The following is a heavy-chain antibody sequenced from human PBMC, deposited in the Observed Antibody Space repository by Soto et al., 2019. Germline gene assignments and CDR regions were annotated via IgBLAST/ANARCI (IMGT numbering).Heavy chain of an antibody. V-gene: IGHV3-15*07. CDR2: IKSKTDGGTT. J-gene: IGHJ4*02. D-gene: IGHD6-19*01. CDR1: GFTCSNVW. CDR3: ITGIAVAGNLSPWYFDY. Sequence: AGGFLRLSCAASGFTCSNVWMNWVRQAPGKGLEWVGRIKSKTDGGTTDYAAPVKGRFTISRDDSKNTLYLQMNSLKTEDTAVYYCITGIAVAGNLSPWYFDYWGQGTLVTVSS.